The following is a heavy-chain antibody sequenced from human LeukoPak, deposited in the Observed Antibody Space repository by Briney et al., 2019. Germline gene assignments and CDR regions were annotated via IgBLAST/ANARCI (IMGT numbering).Heavy chain of an antibody. V-gene: IGHV1-18*01. CDR3: ARGSGRFLEWSFDY. J-gene: IGHJ4*02. CDR2: ISAYNGNT. CDR1: GYTFTSYG. D-gene: IGHD3-3*01. Sequence: GAPVKVSCKASGYTFTSYGISWVRQAPGQGLEWMGWISAYNGNTNYAQKLQGRVTMTTDTSTSTAYMELRSLRSDDTAVYYCARGSGRFLEWSFDYWGQGTLVTVSS.